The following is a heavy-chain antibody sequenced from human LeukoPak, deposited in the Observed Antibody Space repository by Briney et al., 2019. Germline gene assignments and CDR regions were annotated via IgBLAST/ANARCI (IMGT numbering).Heavy chain of an antibody. CDR3: ARDREPYSDYADDAFDI. V-gene: IGHV3-21*01. Sequence: PGGSLRLSCAASGFTFSSYSMNWVRQAPGKGLEWVSSISSSSSYIYYADSVKGRFTISRDNAKNSLYLQMNSLRAEDTAVYYCARDREPYSDYADDAFDIWGQETMVTVSS. D-gene: IGHD4-11*01. CDR1: GFTFSSYS. CDR2: ISSSSSYI. J-gene: IGHJ3*02.